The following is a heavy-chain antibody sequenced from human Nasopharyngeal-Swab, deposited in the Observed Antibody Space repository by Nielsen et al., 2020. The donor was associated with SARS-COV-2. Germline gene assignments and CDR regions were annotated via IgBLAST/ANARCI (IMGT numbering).Heavy chain of an antibody. Sequence: GGSLRLSCAASGFTFSSYGMHWVRQAPGKGLEWVAVISYDGSNKYYADSVKGRFTISRDNSKNTVNLQMNSLRAEDTAIYYCAKDRDSGDDSDDYYHYYGMDVWGQGTTVTVSS. CDR2: ISYDGSNK. J-gene: IGHJ6*02. D-gene: IGHD5-12*01. CDR1: GFTFSSYG. CDR3: AKDRDSGDDSDDYYHYYGMDV. V-gene: IGHV3-30*18.